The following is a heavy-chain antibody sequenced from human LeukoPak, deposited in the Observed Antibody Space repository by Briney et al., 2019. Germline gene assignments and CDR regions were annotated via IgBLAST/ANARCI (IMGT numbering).Heavy chain of an antibody. J-gene: IGHJ4*02. CDR2: IWYDGSNK. D-gene: IGHD1-1*01. Sequence: PGGSLRLSCAAYGFTFSSYGMHWVRQAPGKGLEWVAVIWYDGSNKYYADSVKGRFTISRDNSKNTLYLKMNSLRAEDTAVYYCARESKLEEGIDYWGQGTLVTVSS. CDR3: ARESKLEEGIDY. V-gene: IGHV3-33*01. CDR1: GFTFSSYG.